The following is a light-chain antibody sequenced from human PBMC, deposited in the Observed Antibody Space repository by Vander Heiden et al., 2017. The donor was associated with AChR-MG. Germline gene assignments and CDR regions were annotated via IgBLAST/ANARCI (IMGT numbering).Light chain of an antibody. Sequence: EIVLTQSPGTLSLSPGERATLSCRASQSVSSSYLAWYQQKPGQAPRLLIYGASSRATGIPDRFSGSGSGTDFTLTISRLDPEDFAVYYCQQYGSPPGGFTFGPGTKVDIK. V-gene: IGKV3-20*01. CDR1: QSVSSSY. CDR2: GAS. J-gene: IGKJ3*01. CDR3: QQYGSPPGGFT.